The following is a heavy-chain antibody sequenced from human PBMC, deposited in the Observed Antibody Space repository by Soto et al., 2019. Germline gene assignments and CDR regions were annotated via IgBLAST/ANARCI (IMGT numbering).Heavy chain of an antibody. Sequence: QVQLVQSGAEVKKPGASVKVSCKASGYTFTSYGISWVRQAPGQGLEWMGWISAYNGNTNYAQKLQGRVTMTTDTATSTAYMELRSLRSDYTAVYYCASGSLLRPNYYYGMDVWGQGTTVTVSS. V-gene: IGHV1-18*04. D-gene: IGHD3-10*01. J-gene: IGHJ6*02. CDR1: GYTFTSYG. CDR2: ISAYNGNT. CDR3: ASGSLLRPNYYYGMDV.